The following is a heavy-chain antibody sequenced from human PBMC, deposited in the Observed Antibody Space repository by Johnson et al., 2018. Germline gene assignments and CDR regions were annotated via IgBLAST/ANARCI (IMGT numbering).Heavy chain of an antibody. CDR3: ARVTTEFYDSSGYGFQH. Sequence: QVQLVQSGGGLVKPGGSLRLSCEASGFTFSDYHMSWIRQAPGKGLEWVSYINRSGGTIYYADSVQGRFTISRDNAKNSLYLQMNSLRAEDTAVYYCARVTTEFYDSSGYGFQHWGQGTLVTVSS. CDR2: INRSGGTI. D-gene: IGHD3-22*01. CDR1: GFTFSDYH. J-gene: IGHJ1*01. V-gene: IGHV3-11*01.